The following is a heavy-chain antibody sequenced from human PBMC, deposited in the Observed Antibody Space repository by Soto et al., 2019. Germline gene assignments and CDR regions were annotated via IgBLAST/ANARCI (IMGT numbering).Heavy chain of an antibody. V-gene: IGHV2-5*02. Sequence: QITLKESGPTLVKPTQTLTLTCTFSGFSLSTSGVGVGWIRQPPGKALEWLALIYWDDDKRYSPFLKSRLTITKDTSKNQVVLTMTNMDPVDTATYYCAHLTYYYDRSGYYSRAESFQQWCPGTLVTVSS. CDR2: IYWDDDK. CDR3: AHLTYYYDRSGYYSRAESFQQ. J-gene: IGHJ1*01. D-gene: IGHD3-22*01. CDR1: GFSLSTSGVG.